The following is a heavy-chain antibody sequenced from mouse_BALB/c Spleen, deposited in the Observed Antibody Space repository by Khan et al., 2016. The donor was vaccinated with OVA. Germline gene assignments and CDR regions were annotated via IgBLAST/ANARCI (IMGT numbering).Heavy chain of an antibody. CDR3: AIHLTGSFAY. Sequence: EVQLQESGGDLVKPGGSLKLSCAASGFTFSSYSMSWVRQTPDMRLKWVTTISSGGDYTYYPDSVKGRFTISRDNAKNTLYLQMSSLKSEDTAMYYCAIHLTGSFAYWGQGTLVTVSA. V-gene: IGHV5-6*01. CDR1: GFTFSSYS. J-gene: IGHJ3*01. D-gene: IGHD4-1*01. CDR2: ISSGGDYT.